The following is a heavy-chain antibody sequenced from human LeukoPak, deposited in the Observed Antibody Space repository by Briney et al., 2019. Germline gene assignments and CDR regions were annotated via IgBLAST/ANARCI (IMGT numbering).Heavy chain of an antibody. J-gene: IGHJ4*02. Sequence: SSETLSLTCAVYGGSFSGYYWGWIRQPPGKGLEWIGSIYHSGSTYYNPSLKSRVTISVDTSKNQFSLKLSSVTAADTAVYYCASPNYYDSSGFGYWGQGTLVTVSS. V-gene: IGHV4-38-2*01. CDR3: ASPNYYDSSGFGY. CDR2: IYHSGST. CDR1: GGSFSGYY. D-gene: IGHD3-22*01.